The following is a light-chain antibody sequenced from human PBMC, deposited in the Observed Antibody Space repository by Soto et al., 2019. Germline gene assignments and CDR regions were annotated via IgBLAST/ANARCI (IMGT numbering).Light chain of an antibody. CDR3: QQGSDWPPTYT. V-gene: IGKV3D-15*01. J-gene: IGKJ2*01. CDR2: GVY. CDR1: QSVSSN. Sequence: EIVMTQSPTILSVSPGERATLSCRASQSVSSNLAWYQQKPGQAPRLLIYGVYTRAPGIPARFSGSGSGTEFTLTISSLEPEDFAIYYCQQGSDWPPTYTFGQGTKLEIK.